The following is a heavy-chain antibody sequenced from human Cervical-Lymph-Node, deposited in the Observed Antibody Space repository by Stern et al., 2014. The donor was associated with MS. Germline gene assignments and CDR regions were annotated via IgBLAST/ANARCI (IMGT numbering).Heavy chain of an antibody. CDR2: IFPGVSDI. CDR1: GYTFTSYW. J-gene: IGHJ4*02. V-gene: IGHV5-51*01. CDR3: ARQRYFDY. Sequence: EVQLVESGPEVKRPGESLKISCQASGYTFTSYWIGWVRQMPGKGLEWIAIIFPGVSDIRYSPSFQGQVTISADKSSSTAYLQWNNLKASDTAIYYCARQRYFDYWGQGTLVTVSS.